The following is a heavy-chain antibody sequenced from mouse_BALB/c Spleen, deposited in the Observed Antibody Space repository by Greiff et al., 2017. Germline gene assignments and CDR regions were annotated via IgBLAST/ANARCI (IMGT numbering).Heavy chain of an antibody. J-gene: IGHJ3*01. CDR3: ATNYYGQFAY. V-gene: IGHV2-2*02. CDR2: IWSGGST. CDR1: GFSLTSYG. D-gene: IGHD1-2*01. Sequence: VQLVESGPGLVQPSQSLSITCTVSGFSLTSYGVHWVRQSPGNGLEWLGVIWSGGSTDYNAAFISRLSISKDNSKSQVFFKMNSLQANDTAIYYCATNYYGQFAYWGQGTLVTVSA.